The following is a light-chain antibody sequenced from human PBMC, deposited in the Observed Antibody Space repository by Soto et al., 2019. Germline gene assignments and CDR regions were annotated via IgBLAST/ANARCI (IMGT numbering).Light chain of an antibody. V-gene: IGLV2-8*01. CDR2: EVT. Sequence: QSVLTQPPSASGSARQSVTISCTGTSSDVGAYNYVSWYQQHPGTAPKLVIFEVTKRPSGIPDRFSGSKSGNTASLTVSGLQAEDEADYYCSSYAGSNHFVFGTGTKVTVL. J-gene: IGLJ1*01. CDR1: SSDVGAYNY. CDR3: SSYAGSNHFV.